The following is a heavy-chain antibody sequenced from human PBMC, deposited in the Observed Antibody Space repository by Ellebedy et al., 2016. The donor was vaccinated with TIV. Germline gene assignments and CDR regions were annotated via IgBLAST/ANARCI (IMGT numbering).Heavy chain of an antibody. CDR3: ATGDRSRAYNVGKF. Sequence: AASVKVSCKVSGYTFNDVSLHWVRQAPGKGLEWMGGFDPVEGKIVYAQKFQGRVTLTEGTSADTGYMDLRSLRSEDTAVYYCATGDRSRAYNVGKFWGQGTLVTVSS. D-gene: IGHD6-13*01. CDR2: FDPVEGKI. V-gene: IGHV1-24*01. CDR1: GYTFNDVS. J-gene: IGHJ4*02.